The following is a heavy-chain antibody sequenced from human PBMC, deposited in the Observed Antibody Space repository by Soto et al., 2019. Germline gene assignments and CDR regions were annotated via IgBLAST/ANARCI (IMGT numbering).Heavy chain of an antibody. CDR1: GESFSGYY. D-gene: IGHD3-22*01. CDR3: MLGSGWKDFDY. CDR2: IYYSGST. J-gene: IGHJ4*02. V-gene: IGHV4-34*01. Sequence: SETLSLTCAVYGESFSGYYWTWIRQPPGKGLEWIGNIYYSGSTYYNPSLKSRVTISVDTSKNQFSLKLSSVTAADTAVYYCMLGSGWKDFDYWGQGTLVTVSS.